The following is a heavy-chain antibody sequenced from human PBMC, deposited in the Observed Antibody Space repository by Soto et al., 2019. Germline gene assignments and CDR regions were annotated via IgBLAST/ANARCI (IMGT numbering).Heavy chain of an antibody. CDR3: ARERYYYGSGDY. CDR1: GFTFSSYW. V-gene: IGHV3-7*01. Sequence: GGSLRLSCAASGFTFSSYWMSWVRQAPGKGLEWVANVKEDGSEKNYVDSVKGQFTISRDNAKNSLYLQMNSLRAEDTAVYYCARERYYYGSGDYWGQGTLVTVSS. D-gene: IGHD3-10*01. J-gene: IGHJ4*02. CDR2: VKEDGSEK.